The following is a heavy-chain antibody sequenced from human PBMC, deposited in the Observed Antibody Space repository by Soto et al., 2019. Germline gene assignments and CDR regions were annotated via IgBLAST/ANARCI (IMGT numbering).Heavy chain of an antibody. D-gene: IGHD3-3*01. J-gene: IGHJ4*02. Sequence: PSETLSLTCTVSGGSISTYYLNWIRQPPGKGLEWIGYIYYIGSTNYNPSLKSRVTISLDTSKNHFSLKLRSVTAADTAVYYCARGSLFGVVTRAPFDYWGQGTLVTVYS. CDR1: GGSISTYY. CDR2: IYYIGST. V-gene: IGHV4-59*01. CDR3: ARGSLFGVVTRAPFDY.